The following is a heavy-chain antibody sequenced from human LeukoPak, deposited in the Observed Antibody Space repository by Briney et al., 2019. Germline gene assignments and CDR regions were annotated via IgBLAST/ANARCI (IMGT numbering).Heavy chain of an antibody. CDR1: GVSVSSTTYY. J-gene: IGHJ4*02. D-gene: IGHD3-10*01. Sequence: SETLSLTCTVSGVSVSSTTYYWSCIRQPPGKGLEWITSINDSGSTYYNPSLNSRVTISVDTSKNQFSLKRSSVTAADTAVYYCARYVVYGSGKYYFDYWGQGTLVTVSS. CDR2: INDSGST. V-gene: IGHV4-39*01. CDR3: ARYVVYGSGKYYFDY.